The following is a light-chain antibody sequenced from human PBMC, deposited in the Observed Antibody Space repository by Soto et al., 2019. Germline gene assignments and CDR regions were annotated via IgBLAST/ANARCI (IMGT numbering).Light chain of an antibody. CDR1: SSDVGSYNL. V-gene: IGLV2-23*01. Sequence: QSALTQPASVSGSPGQSITISCTGTSSDVGSYNLVSWYQQRPGKAPKLIIYEGSKRPSGVSNRFSGSKSGNTASLTISGLQAEDEADYYCCSYAGSSTPVLFGGGTQLTVL. CDR2: EGS. J-gene: IGLJ2*01. CDR3: CSYAGSSTPVL.